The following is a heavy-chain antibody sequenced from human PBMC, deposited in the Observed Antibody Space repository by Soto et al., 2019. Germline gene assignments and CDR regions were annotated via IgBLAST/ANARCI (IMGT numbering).Heavy chain of an antibody. CDR1: GFSFRDHY. V-gene: IGHV3-11*01. J-gene: IGHJ4*02. CDR3: TRDPRITDF. Sequence: GGSLRLSXAASGFSFRDHYMTWIRQAPGKGLELLSYISPGGDITNYVDSVKGRFTISRDNAKNSLFLHMNSLRAEDTAVYYCTRDPRITDFWGQGTLVTVS. D-gene: IGHD3-16*01. CDR2: ISPGGDIT.